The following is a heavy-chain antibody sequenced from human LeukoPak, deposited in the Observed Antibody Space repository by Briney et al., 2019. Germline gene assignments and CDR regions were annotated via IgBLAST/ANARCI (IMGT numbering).Heavy chain of an antibody. CDR1: GGSISSGSYH. J-gene: IGHJ6*03. V-gene: IGHV4-61*02. Sequence: SQTLSLTCRVSGGSISSGSYHWSWIRQPAGKGLEWSGRLYTSGSTNYNPSLKSGVTISVDTSKNEFTRKLSSVTADDTAVYYCAREKDGYNRHYYYHMDVWGKGTTVTVSS. D-gene: IGHD5-24*01. CDR3: AREKDGYNRHYYYHMDV. CDR2: LYTSGST.